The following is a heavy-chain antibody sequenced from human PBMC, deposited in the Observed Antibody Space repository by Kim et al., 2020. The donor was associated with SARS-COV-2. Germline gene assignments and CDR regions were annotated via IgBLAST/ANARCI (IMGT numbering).Heavy chain of an antibody. Sequence: GGSLRLSCAASGFTFSSYDMHWVRQATGKGLEWVSAIGTAGDTYYPGSVKGRFTISRENAKNSLYLQMNSLRAGDTAVYYCARATVTMDFDYWGQGTLVTVSS. CDR3: ARATVTMDFDY. D-gene: IGHD4-17*01. J-gene: IGHJ4*02. CDR1: GFTFSSYD. V-gene: IGHV3-13*01. CDR2: IGTAGDT.